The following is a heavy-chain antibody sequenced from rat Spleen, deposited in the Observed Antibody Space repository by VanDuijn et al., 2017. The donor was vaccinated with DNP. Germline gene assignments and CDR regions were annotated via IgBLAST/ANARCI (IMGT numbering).Heavy chain of an antibody. CDR2: INSAGST. J-gene: IGHJ2*01. V-gene: IGHV3-3*01. CDR3: ARWSRYFDY. Sequence: EVQLQESGPGLVKPSQSLSLTCSVTGYSITSSYRWNWIRKFPGHKLEWMGFINSAGSTDYNPSLKSQISITRDTSKNQFFLQLNSVTAEDTATYYCARWSRYFDYWGQGVMVTVSS. CDR1: GYSITSSYR.